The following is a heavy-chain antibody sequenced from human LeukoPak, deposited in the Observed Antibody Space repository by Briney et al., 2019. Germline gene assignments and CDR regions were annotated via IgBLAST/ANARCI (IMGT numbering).Heavy chain of an antibody. D-gene: IGHD2-2*01. Sequence: PSETLSLTCTVSGGSISSGGYYWSWIRQHPGKGLEWIGYIYYSGSTYYNPSLKSRVTISVDTSKNQFSLKLSSVTAADTAVYYCATMQRPSKGLFFSNWSQGTLVTVSS. J-gene: IGHJ4*02. CDR3: ATMQRPSKGLFFSN. CDR1: GGSISSGGYY. CDR2: IYYSGST. V-gene: IGHV4-31*03.